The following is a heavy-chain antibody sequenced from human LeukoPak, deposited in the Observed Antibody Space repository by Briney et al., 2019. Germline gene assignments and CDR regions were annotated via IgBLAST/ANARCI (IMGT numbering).Heavy chain of an antibody. V-gene: IGHV3-9*01. CDR3: ARDHNYALDN. D-gene: IGHD1-1*01. J-gene: IGHJ4*02. CDR2: ISWNSGSI. CDR1: GFTFDDYA. Sequence: GGSLRLSCAASGFTFDDYAMHWVRQAPGKGLEWVSGISWNSGSIGYADSVKGRFTISRDYAKNSLYLQMNSLRVEDTAVYFCARDHNYALDNWGQGTLVTVSS.